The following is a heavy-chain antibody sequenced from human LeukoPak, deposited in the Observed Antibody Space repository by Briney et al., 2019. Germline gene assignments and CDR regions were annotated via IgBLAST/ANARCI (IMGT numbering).Heavy chain of an antibody. CDR3: AKLAATTPFDY. CDR1: GFTFDDYA. D-gene: IGHD6-25*01. Sequence: GGSLRLSCAASGFTFDDYAMHWVRQAPGKGLEWVSGISWNSGSIGYADSVKGRFTISRDNAKNSLYLQMNSLRAEDTVLYYCAKLAATTPFDYWGQGTLVTVSS. V-gene: IGHV3-9*01. CDR2: ISWNSGSI. J-gene: IGHJ4*02.